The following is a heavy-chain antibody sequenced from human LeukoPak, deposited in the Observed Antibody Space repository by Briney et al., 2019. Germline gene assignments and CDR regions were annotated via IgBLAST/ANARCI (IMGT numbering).Heavy chain of an antibody. J-gene: IGHJ4*02. CDR1: GYTFPSYG. V-gene: IGHV1-46*01. Sequence: ASVKVSCKASGYTFPSYGISWVRQAPGQGLEWMGIINPSAVSTTYAQKFQGRLTMTRDMSTSTVYMELSSLRSEDTAVYYCARVFSDYYDSSGYFDYWGQGTLVTVSS. D-gene: IGHD3-22*01. CDR2: INPSAVST. CDR3: ARVFSDYYDSSGYFDY.